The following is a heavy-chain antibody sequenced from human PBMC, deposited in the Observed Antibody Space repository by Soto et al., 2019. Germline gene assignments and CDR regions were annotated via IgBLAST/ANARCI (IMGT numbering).Heavy chain of an antibody. J-gene: IGHJ4*02. D-gene: IGHD2-15*01. Sequence: EVQLLESGGGLIQPGGSLRLSCAASGFTFSSYAMSWVRQAPGKGLEWVSGISVSGGSTYSSDFVEGRFTISRDNSLNMVCRQMTSMRAEDTGVDFWAEIVVGSGIWHAGGLDYWGQGSTVTVS. CDR2: ISVSGGST. CDR1: GFTFSSYA. V-gene: IGHV3-23*01. CDR3: AEIVVGSGIWHAGGLDY.